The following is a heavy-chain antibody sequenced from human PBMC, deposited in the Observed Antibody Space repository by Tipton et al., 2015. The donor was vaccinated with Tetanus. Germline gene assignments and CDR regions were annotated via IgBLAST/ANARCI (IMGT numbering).Heavy chain of an antibody. V-gene: IGHV4-59*01. CDR3: ARDRRLSASYAGWFDP. CDR1: GGSISSYY. Sequence: PGRVKPSETLSRTCTLSGGSISSYYWSWIRQPPGKGLEWIGNVYSSGSTYYNPSLNGRVTISVDTSTTQFSLRLNSVTAADTAIYYCARDRRLSASYAGWFDPWGQGTRVTVSS. J-gene: IGHJ5*02. CDR2: VYSSGST. D-gene: IGHD1-26*01.